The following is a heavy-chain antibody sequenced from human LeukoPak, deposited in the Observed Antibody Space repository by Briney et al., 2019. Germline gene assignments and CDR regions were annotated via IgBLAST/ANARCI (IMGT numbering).Heavy chain of an antibody. J-gene: IGHJ4*02. V-gene: IGHV3-23*01. Sequence: GGSLRLSCAASGFTFSSYAMSWVRQAPGKGLEWVSAISGSGGSTYYADSVKGRFTISRDNSKNTLYLQMNSLRAEDTAVYYCAKGPIAQWLEHYFDYWGQGTLVTVSS. CDR2: ISGSGGST. CDR3: AKGPIAQWLEHYFDY. CDR1: GFTFSSYA. D-gene: IGHD6-19*01.